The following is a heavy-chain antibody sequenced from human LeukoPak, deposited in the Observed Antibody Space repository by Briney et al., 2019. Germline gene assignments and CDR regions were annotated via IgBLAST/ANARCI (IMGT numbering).Heavy chain of an antibody. CDR2: IIPIFGTA. Sequence: ASVKVSCKASGGTFSSYAISWVRQAPGQGLEWMGGIIPIFGTANYAQKFQGRVTITTDESTSTAYMELSSLRSEDTAVYYCAGLLRTDDAFDIWGQGTMVTVSS. V-gene: IGHV1-69*05. CDR1: GGTFSSYA. D-gene: IGHD2/OR15-2a*01. J-gene: IGHJ3*02. CDR3: AGLLRTDDAFDI.